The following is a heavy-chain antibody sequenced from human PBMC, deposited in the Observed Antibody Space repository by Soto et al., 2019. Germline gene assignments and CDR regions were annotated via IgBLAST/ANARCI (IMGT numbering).Heavy chain of an antibody. D-gene: IGHD2-21*02. Sequence: SETLSLTCTVSGGSLDYYYWSWIRQPPGKGVEFVGYIYYSGSANYNPSLRRRVSISVATSRNQFSPRLNFVTAADTALYYCARGGPGDSYAFDFWGPGTMVTVSS. CDR1: GGSLDYYY. CDR2: IYYSGSA. V-gene: IGHV4-59*01. J-gene: IGHJ3*01. CDR3: ARGGPGDSYAFDF.